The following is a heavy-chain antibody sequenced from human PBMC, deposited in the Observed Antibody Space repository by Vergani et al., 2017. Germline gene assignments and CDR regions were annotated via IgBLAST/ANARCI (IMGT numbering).Heavy chain of an antibody. V-gene: IGHV6-1*01. D-gene: IGHD5-18*01. J-gene: IGHJ6*02. CDR3: ARDYIQLWSLGENGMDV. CDR1: GDSFSSNSAA. CDR2: TYYRSKWNN. Sequence: QVQLQQSGPGLVKPSQTLSLTCAISGDSFSSNSAAWYWIRQSPSRGLEWLGRTYYRSKWNNDYAVSVKSRITINPDTSKNQFSLQLNSVTPEDTAVYYGARDYIQLWSLGENGMDVWGQGTTVTVSS.